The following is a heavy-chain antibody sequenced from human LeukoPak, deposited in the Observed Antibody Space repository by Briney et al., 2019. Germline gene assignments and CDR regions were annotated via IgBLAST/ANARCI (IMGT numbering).Heavy chain of an antibody. CDR3: AAGGQWLD. D-gene: IGHD6-19*01. J-gene: IGHJ4*02. Sequence: GGSLRLSCAASGFTFDDYTMHWVRQAPGKGLEWVSLISWDGGSTYYADSVKGRFTISRDNSKNSLYLQMNGLRTEDTALYYCAAGGQWLDWGQGTLVTVSS. CDR2: ISWDGGST. CDR1: GFTFDDYT. V-gene: IGHV3-43*01.